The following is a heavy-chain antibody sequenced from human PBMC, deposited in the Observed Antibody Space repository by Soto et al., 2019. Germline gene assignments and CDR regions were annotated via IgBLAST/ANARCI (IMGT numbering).Heavy chain of an antibody. J-gene: IGHJ4*02. V-gene: IGHV3-30-3*01. Sequence: GRYLRVSCAASGFTSSRCAMHWFRQAPGKGLEWVAVISYDGSNKYYADSVKGRFTISRDNSKNTLYLQMNSLRAEDTALYYCATCFGDSSEPVAYSAQRTLEPVSS. CDR2: ISYDGSNK. CDR3: ATCFGDSSEPVAY. D-gene: IGHD6-25*01. CDR1: GFTSSRCA.